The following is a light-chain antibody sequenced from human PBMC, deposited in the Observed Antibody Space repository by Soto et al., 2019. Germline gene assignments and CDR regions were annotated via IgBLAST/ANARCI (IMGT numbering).Light chain of an antibody. CDR1: HSITNW. V-gene: IGKV1-5*01. J-gene: IGKJ1*01. CDR2: DVS. CDR3: QPYNSYSRT. Sequence: IQMTQSPSTLSASVGDRVTITCRASHSITNWLAWYQQKPGKAPKVLIYDVSTLGSGVPSRFSGSGSGTEFTLTISSLQPDDFETYYCQPYNSYSRTFGQGTKVDIK.